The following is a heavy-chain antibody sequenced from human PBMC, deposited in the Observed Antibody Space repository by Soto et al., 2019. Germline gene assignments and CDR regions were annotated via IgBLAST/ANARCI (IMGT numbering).Heavy chain of an antibody. J-gene: IGHJ4*02. CDR1: GLTFGSRA. CDR2: ITDTGGDA. V-gene: IGHV3-23*01. Sequence: EVQLLESGGDLIQLGGSLRLSCVASGLTFGSRAMSWVRQAPGEGLQWVSTITDTGGDAKYADSVRGRFVISRDNSKKTLYLQMTSLTAEDSAMYYCARGSTDSYPGSRIFDFWGRGTLVTVSS. D-gene: IGHD3-10*01. CDR3: ARGSTDSYPGSRIFDF.